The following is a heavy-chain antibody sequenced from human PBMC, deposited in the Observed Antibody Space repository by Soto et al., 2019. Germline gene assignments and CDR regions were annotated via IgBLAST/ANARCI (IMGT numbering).Heavy chain of an antibody. CDR2: IGTAGDT. Sequence: GGSLRLSCAASGFTFSNYDMHWVRQVTGKGLEWVSTIGTAGDTYYPGSVKGRFTISRENSKNTLYLQMNSLRAEDTAVYYCARAPDTVYYFDYWGQGTLVTVSS. CDR1: GFTFSNYD. V-gene: IGHV3-13*01. CDR3: ARAPDTVYYFDY. J-gene: IGHJ4*02. D-gene: IGHD5-18*01.